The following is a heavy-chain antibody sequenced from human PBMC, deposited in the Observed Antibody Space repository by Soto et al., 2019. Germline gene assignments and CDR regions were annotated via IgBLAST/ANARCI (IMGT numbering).Heavy chain of an antibody. CDR1: GFIFSNYA. CDR3: AREVMDWQYFDY. CDR2: ISFDGSNK. V-gene: IGHV3-30-3*01. Sequence: QVQLVESGGGVVQPGTSLRLSCAASGFIFSNYAMHWVRQAPGKGLEWVAVISFDGSNKYYADSVKGRCTISRDKSNNSLYMQMTILRGEDTAVYYCAREVMDWQYFDYWCQGTLVTVSS. D-gene: IGHD2-21*01. J-gene: IGHJ4*02.